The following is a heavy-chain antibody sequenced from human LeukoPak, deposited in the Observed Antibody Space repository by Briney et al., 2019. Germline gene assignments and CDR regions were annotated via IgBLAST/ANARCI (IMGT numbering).Heavy chain of an antibody. J-gene: IGHJ5*02. Sequence: ASVKVSCKASGYTFTGYYMHWVRQAPGQGLEWMGWINPNSGGTNYAQKFQGRVTMTRDTSISTAYMELSRLRSDDTAVYYCAREPLHDFWSGYSFGPASPFDPWGQGTLVTVSS. CDR2: INPNSGGT. D-gene: IGHD3-3*01. V-gene: IGHV1-2*02. CDR1: GYTFTGYY. CDR3: AREPLHDFWSGYSFGPASPFDP.